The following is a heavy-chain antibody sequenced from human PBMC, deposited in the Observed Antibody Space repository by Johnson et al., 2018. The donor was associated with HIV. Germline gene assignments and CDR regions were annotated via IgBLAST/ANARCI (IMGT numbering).Heavy chain of an antibody. J-gene: IGHJ3*01. CDR1: GFTFSNVW. V-gene: IGHV3-15*01. CDR2: IKSKRDGGAI. Sequence: MQLVESGGGLVKPGGSLKLSCEASGFTFSNVWMHWVRQAPGRGLEWVGRIKSKRDGGAIDYAAPVKGRFTISRDDTKATLYLQMNGLGPEDTAVYYCAKDGRDDLRAFDVWGQGTMVAVSS. D-gene: IGHD5-24*01. CDR3: AKDGRDDLRAFDV.